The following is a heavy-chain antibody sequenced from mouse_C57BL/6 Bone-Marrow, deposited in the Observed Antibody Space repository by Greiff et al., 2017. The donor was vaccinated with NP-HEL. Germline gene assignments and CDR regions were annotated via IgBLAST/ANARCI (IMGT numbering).Heavy chain of an antibody. Sequence: VQLQQSGAELVRPGASVKLSCTVSGFTIKDDYMHWVKQRPEQGLEWIGWIDPENGDTEYASKFQGKATITADTSSNTAYLQLSSLTSEDTAVYYCTTGGSSPYAMDYGGQGTSVTVSS. CDR2: IDPENGDT. CDR3: TTGGSSPYAMDY. D-gene: IGHD1-1*01. J-gene: IGHJ4*01. CDR1: GFTIKDDY. V-gene: IGHV14-4*01.